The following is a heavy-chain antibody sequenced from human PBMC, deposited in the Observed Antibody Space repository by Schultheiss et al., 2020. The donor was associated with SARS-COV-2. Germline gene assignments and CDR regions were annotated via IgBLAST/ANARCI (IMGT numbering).Heavy chain of an antibody. CDR2: IYTSGST. CDR1: GGSISSYY. D-gene: IGHD3-22*01. J-gene: IGHJ4*02. CDR3: ARGMGGYYYFDY. Sequence: SQTLSLTCTVSGGSISSYYWSWIRQPAGKGLEWIGRIYTSGSTYYNPSLKSRVTISVDTSKNHFSLKLSSVTAADTAVYYCARGMGGYYYFDYWGQGTLVTVSS. V-gene: IGHV4-4*07.